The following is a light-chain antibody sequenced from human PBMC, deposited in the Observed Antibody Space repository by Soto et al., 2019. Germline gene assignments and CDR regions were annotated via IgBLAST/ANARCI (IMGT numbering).Light chain of an antibody. CDR1: QSLSRTY. J-gene: IGKJ2*01. CDR2: GVS. CDR3: QHYGNSPYT. V-gene: IGKV3-20*01. Sequence: EIVLTQSPGTLSLSPGERVILSCRASQSLSRTYLAWYQQKAGQAPRLLIYGVSTRATGIPDRFSGSGSGTDFTLTISRLEPEYFAVYFCQHYGNSPYTFGQGTKLEI.